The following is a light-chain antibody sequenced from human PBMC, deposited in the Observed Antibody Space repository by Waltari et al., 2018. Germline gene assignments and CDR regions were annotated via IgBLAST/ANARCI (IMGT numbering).Light chain of an antibody. CDR2: QVS. V-gene: IGKV2-30*01. J-gene: IGKJ2*01. CDR1: QSLVYSDGNTY. CDR3: MQGTHWPYT. Sequence: DVVMTQSPLSLPVTLGQPASISCRSSQSLVYSDGNTYLNWFQQRPGQSPRRLIYQVSNRGSGVPDRFSGSASGTDFTLKISRVVAEDVGIYYCMQGTHWPYTFGQGTKLEIK.